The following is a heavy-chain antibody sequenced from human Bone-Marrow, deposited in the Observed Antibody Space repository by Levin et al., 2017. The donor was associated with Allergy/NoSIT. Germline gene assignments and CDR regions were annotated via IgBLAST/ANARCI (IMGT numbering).Heavy chain of an antibody. D-gene: IGHD3-9*01. CDR1: GFTFSSYG. CDR2: ISYDGSNK. Sequence: PGGSLRLSCAASGFTFSSYGMHWVRQAPGKGLEWVAVISYDGSNKYYADSVKGRFTISRDNSKNTLYLQMNSLRAEDTAVYYCAKAHYDILTGYHTPLDYWGQGTLVTVSS. V-gene: IGHV3-30*18. CDR3: AKAHYDILTGYHTPLDY. J-gene: IGHJ4*02.